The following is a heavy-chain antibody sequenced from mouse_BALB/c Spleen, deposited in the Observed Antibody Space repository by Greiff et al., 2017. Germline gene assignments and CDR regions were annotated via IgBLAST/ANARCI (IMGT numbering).Heavy chain of an antibody. J-gene: IGHJ2*01. D-gene: IGHD1-1*01. CDR3: AREGGTTVVPYFDY. Sequence: EVQLHQSGAELVKPGASVKLSCTASGFNIKDTYMHWVKQRPEQGLEWIGRIDPANGNTKYDPKFQGKATITADTSSNTAYLQLSSLTSEDTAVYYCAREGGTTVVPYFDYWGQGTTLTVSS. CDR2: IDPANGNT. V-gene: IGHV14-3*02. CDR1: GFNIKDTY.